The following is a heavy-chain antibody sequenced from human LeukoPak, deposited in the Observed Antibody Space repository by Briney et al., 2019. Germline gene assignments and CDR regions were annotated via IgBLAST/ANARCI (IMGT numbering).Heavy chain of an antibody. D-gene: IGHD3-10*01. Sequence: QPGGSLRLSCVASGFTFSSSAFHWVRQAPGKGLDWVALISYDGTNNYYADSVKGRFAISRDNSKNTLYLQMNSLRAEDTALYSCAKAKGSGSYPNYFDSWGQGALVTVSS. CDR1: GFTFSSSA. J-gene: IGHJ4*02. V-gene: IGHV3-30*18. CDR3: AKAKGSGSYPNYFDS. CDR2: ISYDGTNN.